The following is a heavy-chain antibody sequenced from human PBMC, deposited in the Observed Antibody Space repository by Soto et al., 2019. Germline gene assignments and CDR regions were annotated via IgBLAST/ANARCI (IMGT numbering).Heavy chain of an antibody. J-gene: IGHJ5*02. Sequence: ASVKVSCKASGYTFTSYGISWVRQAPGQGLEWMGWISAYNGNTNYAQKLQGGVTMTTDTSTSTAYMELRSLRSDDTAVYYCARRDKRYSSGWYDWFDPWGQGTLVTVSS. CDR1: GYTFTSYG. CDR3: ARRDKRYSSGWYDWFDP. V-gene: IGHV1-18*01. CDR2: ISAYNGNT. D-gene: IGHD6-19*01.